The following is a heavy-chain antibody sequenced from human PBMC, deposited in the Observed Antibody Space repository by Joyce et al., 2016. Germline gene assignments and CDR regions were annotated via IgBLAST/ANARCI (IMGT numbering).Heavy chain of an antibody. CDR2: ISTSGSKI. D-gene: IGHD3-3*01. Sequence: EVQLVESGGGLEQPGGSLRLSCAASGFTFRSYEMHWVRQAPGKGLEWVAYISTSGSKICYSDSVKGRFTISRDNAKNLLYLQMNSLTAEDTAVYYCARDGGFLEWLTFDYWGQGTPVTVSS. V-gene: IGHV3-48*03. CDR1: GFTFRSYE. J-gene: IGHJ4*02. CDR3: ARDGGFLEWLTFDY.